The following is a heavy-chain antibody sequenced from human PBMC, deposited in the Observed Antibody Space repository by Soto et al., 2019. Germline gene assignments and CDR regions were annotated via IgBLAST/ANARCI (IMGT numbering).Heavy chain of an antibody. Sequence: EVQLVESGGGLVQPGGSLRLSCAASGFTFSSYWMHWVRQAPGKGLVWVSRINSDGSSTSYADSVKGRFTTSRDNAKSTLFLQMNSLRAEDTAVYYCVRMGCSTGECWYYYYGMDVWGQGTTVTVSS. V-gene: IGHV3-74*01. CDR3: VRMGCSTGECWYYYYGMDV. CDR1: GFTFSSYW. D-gene: IGHD2-8*01. J-gene: IGHJ6*02. CDR2: INSDGSST.